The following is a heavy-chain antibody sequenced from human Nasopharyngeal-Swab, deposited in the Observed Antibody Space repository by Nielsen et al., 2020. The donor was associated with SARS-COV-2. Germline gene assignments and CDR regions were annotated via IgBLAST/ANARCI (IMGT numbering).Heavy chain of an antibody. D-gene: IGHD3-3*01. V-gene: IGHV3-21*01. CDR2: ISSSSSYI. Sequence: GESLKISCPGSGFTFPDAWLSWVRQAPGKGLEWVSSISSSSSYIYYADSVKGRFTISRDNAKNSLYLQMNSLRAEDTAVYYCARDGLDYDFWSAYFMDVWGQGTTVTVSS. J-gene: IGHJ6*02. CDR1: GFTFPDAW. CDR3: ARDGLDYDFWSAYFMDV.